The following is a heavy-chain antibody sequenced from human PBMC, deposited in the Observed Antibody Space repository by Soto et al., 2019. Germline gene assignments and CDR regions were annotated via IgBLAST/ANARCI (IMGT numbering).Heavy chain of an antibody. J-gene: IGHJ4*02. CDR1: GFSLSTTGVG. V-gene: IGHV2-5*01. CDR2: IYWNDDK. CDR3: ARRPTAQNYGDYYDY. D-gene: IGHD4-17*01. Sequence: GPTLVNPTQTLTLTCTFSGFSLSTTGVGVGWIRQPPGQAPEWLALIYWNDDKRYSPSLTSRLTIIKDASKNQVVLIMTSMDPVDTATYYCARRPTAQNYGDYYDYWGQGALVTVSS.